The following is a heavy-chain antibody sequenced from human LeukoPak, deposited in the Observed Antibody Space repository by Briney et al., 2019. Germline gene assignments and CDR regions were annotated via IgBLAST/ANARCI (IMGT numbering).Heavy chain of an antibody. D-gene: IGHD6-25*01. J-gene: IGHJ4*02. CDR1: GFTFSSYW. CDR2: IKQDGSEK. V-gene: IGHV3-7*01. CDR3: ARGGYGRRDY. Sequence: GGSLRLSCVASGFTFSSYWMSWVRQAPGKGLEWVANIKQDGSEKYYVDSVKGRFTISRDNAKNSPYLQMNSLRAEDTAVYYCARGGYGRRDYWGQGTLVTVSS.